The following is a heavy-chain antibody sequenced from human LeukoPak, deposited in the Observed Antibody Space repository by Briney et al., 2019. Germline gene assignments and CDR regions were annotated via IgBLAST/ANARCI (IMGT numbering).Heavy chain of an antibody. CDR3: ARGHDFWSALPDTFDI. V-gene: IGHV4-28*03. CDR2: IYHNGDT. Sequence: SETLSLTCDVYRYSVNNNDWWGWIRQPPGKGLEWIGYIYHNGDTYYSPSLKSRITLSVDTSKNQFSLKLSSVTAADTAMYYCARGHDFWSALPDTFDIWGQGTVVTVSS. D-gene: IGHD3-3*01. CDR1: RYSVNNNDW. J-gene: IGHJ3*02.